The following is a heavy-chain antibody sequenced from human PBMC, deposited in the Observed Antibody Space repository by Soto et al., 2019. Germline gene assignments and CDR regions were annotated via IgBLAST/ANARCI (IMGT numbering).Heavy chain of an antibody. J-gene: IGHJ4*02. CDR2: IYPADSDT. V-gene: IGHV5-51*03. CDR3: ARPTGYSSGWYADY. D-gene: IGHD6-19*01. Sequence: EVQLVQSGEEVKKPGESLKISCKASGYTFTNYWIGWVRQVPGKGLEWLGNIYPADSDTRYSPSFQGQVTITVDKSTSTAYLQWSNLKPSASAMYFCARPTGYSSGWYADYWGQGTLVTVSS. CDR1: GYTFTNYW.